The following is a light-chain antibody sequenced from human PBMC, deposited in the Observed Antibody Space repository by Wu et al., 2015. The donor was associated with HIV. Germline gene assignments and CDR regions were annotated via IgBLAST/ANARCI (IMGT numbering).Light chain of an antibody. J-gene: IGKJ5*01. V-gene: IGKV3-15*01. CDR2: GAS. Sequence: EIVMTQSPATLSVSPGERATLSCRASQSVSSNLAWYQQKPGQAPRLLIYGASTRATGIPARFSGSGSGTEFTLTISSMQSEDFAVYYCQQYYNWPPFTFGQGTRLDIE. CDR3: QQYYNWPPFT. CDR1: QSVSSN.